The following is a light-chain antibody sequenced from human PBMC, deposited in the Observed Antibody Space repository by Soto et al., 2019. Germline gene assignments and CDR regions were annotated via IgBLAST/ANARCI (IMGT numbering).Light chain of an antibody. CDR1: QSIDSW. J-gene: IGKJ2*01. Sequence: GDRVTITCRASQSIDSWLAWYQQKPGEAPQLLIYDASRVKTGVPSRFTASGSGTEFTLTINTLQADDSATYFCQHYNGYPYTFGPGTKVDIK. V-gene: IGKV1-5*01. CDR2: DAS. CDR3: QHYNGYPYT.